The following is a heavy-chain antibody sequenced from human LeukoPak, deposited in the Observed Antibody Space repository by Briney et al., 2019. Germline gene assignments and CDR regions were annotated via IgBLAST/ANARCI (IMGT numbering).Heavy chain of an antibody. V-gene: IGHV4-59*02. D-gene: IGHD1-26*01. CDR2: IHHSGNT. CDR3: ARDHPIVDPLDAFDV. Sequence: PSETLSLTCTVSGGSVSSWYWSWIRQPPGKGLEWIGYIHHSGNTYYNPSLKSRVTISVDRSKNQFSLKLTSVTAADTAVYYCARDHPIVDPLDAFDVWGQGTVVTVSS. J-gene: IGHJ3*01. CDR1: GGSVSSWY.